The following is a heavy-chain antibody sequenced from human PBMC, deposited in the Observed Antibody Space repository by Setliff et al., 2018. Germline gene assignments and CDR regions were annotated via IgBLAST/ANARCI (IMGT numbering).Heavy chain of an antibody. V-gene: IGHV3-21*03. CDR2: ISSNSLYM. J-gene: IGHJ4*02. D-gene: IGHD6-19*01. Sequence: PGGSLRLSCAASGFTFSSYSMNWVRQAPGKGLEWVSSISSNSLYMYYADSVKGRFTISRDNAKNSLYLQINSLRIEDTGVYYCTRDWGGWYDYWGQGTLVTVSS. CDR3: TRDWGGWYDY. CDR1: GFTFSSYS.